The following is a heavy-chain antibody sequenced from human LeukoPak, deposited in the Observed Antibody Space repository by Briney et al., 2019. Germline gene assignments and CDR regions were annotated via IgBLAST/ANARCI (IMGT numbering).Heavy chain of an antibody. J-gene: IGHJ4*02. CDR2: ISGSGSST. Sequence: GGSLRLSCAASGFTFSSYSMTWVRQAPGKGLEWISGISGSGSSTYYADSVKGRFTITRDNFKNTLYLQMNSLRAEDTAVYYCAKGKRLLDYWGQGTLVTVSS. CDR3: AKGKRLLDY. D-gene: IGHD6-25*01. V-gene: IGHV3-23*01. CDR1: GFTFSSYS.